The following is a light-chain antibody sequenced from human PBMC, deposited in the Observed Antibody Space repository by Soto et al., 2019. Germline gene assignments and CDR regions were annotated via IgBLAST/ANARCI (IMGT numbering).Light chain of an antibody. CDR2: NNN. Sequence: QSLLTHPPSSSGTPGQRVTISCSGSSSNIGSNAVSWYQQLPGTAPKLLIYNNNQRPSGVPDRFSGSKSGTSASLAISGLQSEDEADYYCAAWDDSLNGYVFGTGTKVTV. CDR1: SSNIGSNA. J-gene: IGLJ1*01. V-gene: IGLV1-44*01. CDR3: AAWDDSLNGYV.